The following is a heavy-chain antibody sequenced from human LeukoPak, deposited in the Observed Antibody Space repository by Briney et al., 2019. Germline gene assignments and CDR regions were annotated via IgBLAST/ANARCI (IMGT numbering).Heavy chain of an antibody. V-gene: IGHV7-4-1*02. Sequence: ASVKVSCKASGYTFTSYAMNWVRQAPGQGLEWMGWINTNTGNPTYAQGFTGRFVSSLDTSVSTAYLQISSLKAEDTAVYYCARDDYYDSSGYYHAFDIWGQGTMVTVSS. J-gene: IGHJ3*02. CDR2: INTNTGNP. CDR3: ARDDYYDSSGYYHAFDI. CDR1: GYTFTSYA. D-gene: IGHD3-22*01.